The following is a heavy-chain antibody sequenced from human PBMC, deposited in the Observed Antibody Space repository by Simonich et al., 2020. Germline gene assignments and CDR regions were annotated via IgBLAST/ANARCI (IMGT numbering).Heavy chain of an antibody. V-gene: IGHV3-23*01. CDR1: GFTFSSYA. Sequence: EVQLLESGGGLVQPGGSLRLSCAASGFTFSSYAMSWVRQAPGKGVGGGSDFGGGGGRPDYADSGKGRFTIPRDNSKNTLYLQMNSLRAEDTAVYYCARDTSYYGSGSYYFDYWGQGTLVTVSS. J-gene: IGHJ4*02. CDR3: ARDTSYYGSGSYYFDY. D-gene: IGHD3-10*01. CDR2: FGGGGGRP.